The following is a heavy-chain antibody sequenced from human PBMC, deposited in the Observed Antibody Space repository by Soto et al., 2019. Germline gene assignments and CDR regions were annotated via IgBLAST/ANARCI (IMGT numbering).Heavy chain of an antibody. Sequence: QVQLVQSGAEVKKPGASVKVSCKASGYTFSTYGFSWVRQAPGQGLEWMGWIGADNGDTNYAQNFQGRVTMTTDTSTTTSYMELRSLTSDDTAVCFCARDWKGAEGFEPWGQGTLVTVSS. J-gene: IGHJ5*02. D-gene: IGHD1-1*01. V-gene: IGHV1-18*01. CDR3: ARDWKGAEGFEP. CDR1: GYTFSTYG. CDR2: IGADNGDT.